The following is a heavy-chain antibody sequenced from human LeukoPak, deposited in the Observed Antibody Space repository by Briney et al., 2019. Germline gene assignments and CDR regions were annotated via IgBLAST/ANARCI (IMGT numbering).Heavy chain of an antibody. CDR1: GFTFSSYG. CDR3: ARSYCSSSLYYYGMDV. J-gene: IGHJ6*02. Sequence: PGRSLRLSCAASGFTFSSYGMHWVRQAPGKGLEWVAVIWYDGSNKYYADSVKGRFTISRDNSKNTLYLQMNSLRAEDTAVYYCARSYCSSSLYYYGMDVWGQGTTVTVSS. CDR2: IWYDGSNK. D-gene: IGHD6-13*01. V-gene: IGHV3-33*01.